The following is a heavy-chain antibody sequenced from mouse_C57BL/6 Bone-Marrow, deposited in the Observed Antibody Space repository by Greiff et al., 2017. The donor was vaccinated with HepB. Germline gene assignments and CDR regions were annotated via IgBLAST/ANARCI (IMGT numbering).Heavy chain of an antibody. Sequence: EVQLVESGGGLVQPGGSLKLSCAASGFTFSDYGMAWVRQAPRKGPEWVAFISNLAYSIYYADTVTGRFTISRENAKNTLYLEMSSLRSEDTAMYYCARHGGAWFAYWGQGTLVTVSA. CDR1: GFTFSDYG. CDR2: ISNLAYSI. CDR3: ARHGGAWFAY. V-gene: IGHV5-15*01. J-gene: IGHJ3*01.